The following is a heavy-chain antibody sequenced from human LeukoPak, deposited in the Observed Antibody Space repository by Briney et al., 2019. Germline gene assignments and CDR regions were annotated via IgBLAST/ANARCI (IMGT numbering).Heavy chain of an antibody. CDR2: ISGSGGST. V-gene: IGHV3-23*01. CDR3: AKDNTIVVVVAAHH. Sequence: AGGSLRLSCAASGFTFSNYAMTWVRQGPGKGLEWVSTISGSGGSTDYADSVKGRFTISRDNSKNTLYLQMNSLRAEDTAVYYCAKDNTIVVVVAAHHWGQGTLVTVSS. J-gene: IGHJ5*02. CDR1: GFTFSNYA. D-gene: IGHD2-15*01.